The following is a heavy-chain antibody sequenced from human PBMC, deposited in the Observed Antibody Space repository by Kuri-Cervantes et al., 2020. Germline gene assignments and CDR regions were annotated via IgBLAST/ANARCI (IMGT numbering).Heavy chain of an antibody. V-gene: IGHV3-74*01. CDR3: ARAAIVGATKGYFDY. D-gene: IGHD1-26*01. CDR1: GFTFSSYW. Sequence: GGSLRLSCAASGFTFSSYWMHWVRQAPGKGLVWVSRINSDGSSTSYADSVKGRFTISRDNAKNSLYLQMNSLRAEDTAVYYCARAAIVGATKGYFDYWGQGTLVTVSS. J-gene: IGHJ4*02. CDR2: INSDGSST.